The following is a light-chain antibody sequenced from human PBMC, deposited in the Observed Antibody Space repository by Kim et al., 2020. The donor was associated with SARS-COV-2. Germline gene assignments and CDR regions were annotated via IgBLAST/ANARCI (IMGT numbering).Light chain of an antibody. V-gene: IGLV3-9*01. CDR2: RDS. CDR3: QVWENNTWV. CDR1: NIGSKH. Sequence: SYELTQPLSVSVALGQTASITCGGDNIGSKHVHWYQQKAGQAPVLVIYRDSSRPAEIPERFSGSNSGNTATLTVSRAQAGDEADYYCQVWENNTWVFGAGTKLTAL. J-gene: IGLJ3*02.